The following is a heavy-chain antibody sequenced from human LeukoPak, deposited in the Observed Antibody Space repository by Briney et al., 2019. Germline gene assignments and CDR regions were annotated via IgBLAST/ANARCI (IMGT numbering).Heavy chain of an antibody. D-gene: IGHD3-10*01. CDR3: ARDGPPPGAGDFDY. V-gene: IGHV3-48*01. CDR2: IGSTTI. J-gene: IGHJ4*02. Sequence: GGSLRLSCAASGFTFISHSMGWVRQAPGKGLEWVSYIGSTTIYADSVKGRFTISRDNAKNSLYLQMNSLRAEDTAVYYCARDGPPPGAGDFDYWGQGTPVTVSS. CDR1: GFTFISHS.